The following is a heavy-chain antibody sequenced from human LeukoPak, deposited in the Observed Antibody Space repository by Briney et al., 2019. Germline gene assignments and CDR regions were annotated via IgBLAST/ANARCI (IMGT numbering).Heavy chain of an antibody. CDR2: ITTSGATT. CDR3: AIMHGYYDGSGYWVQ. J-gene: IGHJ4*02. Sequence: GGTLRLSCAASGFTFSSYGMSWGRQAPGKGLEWVSFITTSGATTSYADSVKGRFTISRDNPRNTLYMQMNSLRDEDTALYYCAIMHGYYDGSGYWVQWGQGTLVTVSS. D-gene: IGHD3-22*01. CDR1: GFTFSSYG. V-gene: IGHV3-23*01.